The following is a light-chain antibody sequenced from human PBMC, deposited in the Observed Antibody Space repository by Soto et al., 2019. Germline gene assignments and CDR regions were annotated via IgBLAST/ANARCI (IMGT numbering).Light chain of an antibody. CDR1: QSLLQSNGNNY. CDR3: MQALQTPLT. V-gene: IGKV2-28*01. J-gene: IGKJ5*01. CDR2: LGS. Sequence: DIVMTQSPLSLAVTPGESASISCRASQSLLQSNGNNYFDWYLQKPGQSPQLLIYLGSNRASGGTDRFSGSGSGTDFTLKISRVEAEDVGVYYCMQALQTPLTFGQGTRLDIK.